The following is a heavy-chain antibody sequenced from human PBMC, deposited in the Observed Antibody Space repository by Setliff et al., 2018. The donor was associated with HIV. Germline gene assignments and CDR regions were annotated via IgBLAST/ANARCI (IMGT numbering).Heavy chain of an antibody. CDR1: GYTFTSYG. Sequence: VASVKVSCKASGYTFTSYGISWVRQAPGQGLEWMGWISTYNGNTNYAQKLQGRVTMTTDTSTSTAYMELRSLRSDDTAVYYCARDRRAVAGTPPDAFDIWGQGTMVTVSS. V-gene: IGHV1-18*01. CDR3: ARDRRAVAGTPPDAFDI. J-gene: IGHJ3*02. CDR2: ISTYNGNT. D-gene: IGHD6-19*01.